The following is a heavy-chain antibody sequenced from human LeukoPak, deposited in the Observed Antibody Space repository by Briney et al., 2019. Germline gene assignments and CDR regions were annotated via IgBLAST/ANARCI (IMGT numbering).Heavy chain of an antibody. CDR1: GYSFASYW. V-gene: IGHV5-51*01. CDR3: ARQKSSSEYYYYYMDV. D-gene: IGHD6-6*01. Sequence: GESLKISCKGSGYSFASYWIGWVRQVPGKGLEWMGIIYPGDSDTRYSPSFQGQVTISADKSISTAYLQWSSLKASDTAMYYCARQKSSSEYYYYYMDVWGKGTTVTVSS. CDR2: IYPGDSDT. J-gene: IGHJ6*03.